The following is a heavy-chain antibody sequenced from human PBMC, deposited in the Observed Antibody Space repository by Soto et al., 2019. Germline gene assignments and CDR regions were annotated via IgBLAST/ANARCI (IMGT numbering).Heavy chain of an antibody. J-gene: IGHJ4*02. CDR1: GFTLSDYA. CDR2: ISGRAGSK. Sequence: GGSLRLSCAASGFTLSDYAMSWVRQTQGKGPEWVSGISGRAGSKYYADSVKGRFTISRDNSKNTLYLEMNSLRAEDTAVYYCAKADYDFWGGRFYFNYWGPGTLVTVSS. D-gene: IGHD3-3*01. CDR3: AKADYDFWGGRFYFNY. V-gene: IGHV3-23*01.